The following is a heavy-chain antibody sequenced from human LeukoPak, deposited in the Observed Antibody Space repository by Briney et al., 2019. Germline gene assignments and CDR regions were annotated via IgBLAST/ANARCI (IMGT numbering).Heavy chain of an antibody. CDR1: GYTFTGYY. CDR3: ARGPIVGPTKGFDP. CDR2: INPNSGDT. V-gene: IGHV1-2*02. Sequence: ASVKVPCQASGYTFTGYYMHWVRQAPGQGLEWMGWINPNSGDTNYAQNFQGRVTMTRDTSISTAYMELSRLISDDTAVYYCARGPIVGPTKGFDPWGQGTLVTVSS. J-gene: IGHJ5*02. D-gene: IGHD1-26*01.